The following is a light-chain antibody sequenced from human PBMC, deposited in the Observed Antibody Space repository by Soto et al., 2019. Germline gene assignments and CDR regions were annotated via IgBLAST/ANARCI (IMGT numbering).Light chain of an antibody. CDR2: AAS. Sequence: ESVLTQSPGNLSLSPGERAALSCRASQSVSSSYLAWYQQKSGQAHRLLIYAASTRATGIPDRFSGSGSGTDFTLTISRLEPEDFAVYFCQLYGSSPPRYTFGQGTKLEIK. V-gene: IGKV3-20*01. CDR1: QSVSSSY. CDR3: QLYGSSPPRYT. J-gene: IGKJ2*01.